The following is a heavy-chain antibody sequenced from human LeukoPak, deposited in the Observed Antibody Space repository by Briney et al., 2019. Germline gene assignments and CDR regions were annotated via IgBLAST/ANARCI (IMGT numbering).Heavy chain of an antibody. J-gene: IGHJ4*02. V-gene: IGHV3-23*01. CDR3: ARVIRAAPGKGYFDY. CDR1: GFIFSTDS. Sequence: PGGSLRLACATSGFIFSTDSLGWVRQAPGDWREWASSISRSGGSTYQEASVKGQFTISSDSSKNTLYLQMNSLRAEDTAIYYCARVIRAAPGKGYFDYWGQGTLVTVSS. CDR2: ISRSGGST. D-gene: IGHD6-13*01.